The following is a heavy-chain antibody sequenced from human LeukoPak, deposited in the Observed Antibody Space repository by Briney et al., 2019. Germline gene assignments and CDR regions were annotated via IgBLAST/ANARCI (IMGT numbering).Heavy chain of an antibody. CDR1: GGSISSSSYY. V-gene: IGHV4-39*07. CDR2: IYYSGST. J-gene: IGHJ6*03. D-gene: IGHD2-8*01. CDR3: ARLYCTNGVCYTTGGYYMDV. Sequence: SETLSLTCTVSGGSISSSSYYWGWIRQPPGKGLEWIGSIYYSGSTNYNPSLKSRVTISVDTSKNQFSLKLSSVTAADTAVYYCARLYCTNGVCYTTGGYYMDVWGKGTTVTVSS.